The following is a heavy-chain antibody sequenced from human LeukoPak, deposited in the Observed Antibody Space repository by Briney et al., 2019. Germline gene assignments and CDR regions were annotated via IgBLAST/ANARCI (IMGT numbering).Heavy chain of an antibody. CDR3: ATWYSYGYYFDY. D-gene: IGHD5-18*01. J-gene: IGHJ4*02. Sequence: ASVKVSCKVSGYTLTELSMHWVRQAPGQGLEWTGGFDPEDGETIYAQKFQGRVTMTEDTSTDTAYMELSSLRSEDTAVYYCATWYSYGYYFDYWGQGTLVTVSS. CDR1: GYTLTELS. V-gene: IGHV1-24*01. CDR2: FDPEDGET.